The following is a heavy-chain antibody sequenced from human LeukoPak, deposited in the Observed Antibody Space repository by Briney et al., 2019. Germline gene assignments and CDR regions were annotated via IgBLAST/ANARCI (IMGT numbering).Heavy chain of an antibody. J-gene: IGHJ4*02. CDR1: GGSISIYY. CDR3: ASMRTEVRYSSGWYDY. Sequence: SETLSLTCTVSGGSISIYYWSWIRQPAGKGLEWIGRIYTSGSTNYNPSLKSRVTISVDESKNQFSLKLSSVTAADTAVYYCASMRTEVRYSSGWYDYWGQGTLVTVSS. V-gene: IGHV4-4*07. CDR2: IYTSGST. D-gene: IGHD6-19*01.